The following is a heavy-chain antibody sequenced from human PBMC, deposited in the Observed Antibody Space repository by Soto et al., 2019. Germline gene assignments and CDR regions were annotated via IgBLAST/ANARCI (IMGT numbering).Heavy chain of an antibody. CDR2: ISTSGSPA. J-gene: IGHJ5*02. V-gene: IGHV3-11*01. CDR1: GFAFRHNY. CDR3: ATGVIYYEA. D-gene: IGHD1-26*01. Sequence: ESGGGLVKPGGSLRLSCTVSGFAFRHNYLTWIRQAPGKGLEWLSYISTSGSPAYYADSVKGRFTISTDNAKKSLYLQMDSMRAEDTCVYCCATGVIYYEAWGQGTLVSVSS.